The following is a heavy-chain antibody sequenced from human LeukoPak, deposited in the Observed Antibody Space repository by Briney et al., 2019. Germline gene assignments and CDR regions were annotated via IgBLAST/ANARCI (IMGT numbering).Heavy chain of an antibody. J-gene: IGHJ4*02. V-gene: IGHV4-30-2*01. CDR3: ATGGFYRGGFDY. CDR2: IYHSGST. CDR1: GGSISSGGYS. Sequence: SETLSLTCAVSGGSISSGGYSWSWIRQPPGKGLEWIGYIYHSGSTYYNPSLKSRVTISVDRPKNQFSLKLSSVTAADTAVYYCATGGFYRGGFDYWSQGTLVTVSS. D-gene: IGHD3-10*01.